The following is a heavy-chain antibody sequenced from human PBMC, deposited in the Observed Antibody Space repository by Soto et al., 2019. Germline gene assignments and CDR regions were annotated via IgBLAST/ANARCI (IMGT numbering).Heavy chain of an antibody. CDR3: AKGRASDCPGCTQDF. J-gene: IGHJ4*02. V-gene: IGHV3-23*01. CDR1: AFTFSSYA. Sequence: EVQLLESGGGLAQPGGSLRLSCAASAFTFSSYAMSWVRQAPGKGLEWVSAVSGSGDSTYYADSVKGRVTISRDNSKNTLYLQMNSLRDEDTAVYYCAKGRASDCPGCTQDFWGQGTLVTVSS. D-gene: IGHD2-21*02. CDR2: VSGSGDST.